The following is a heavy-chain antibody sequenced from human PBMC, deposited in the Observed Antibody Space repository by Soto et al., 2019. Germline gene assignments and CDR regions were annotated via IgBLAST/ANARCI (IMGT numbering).Heavy chain of an antibody. CDR2: IIPIFGTA. V-gene: IGHV1-69*13. D-gene: IGHD2-2*01. CDR3: ARRAGYCSSTSCFTPYNWFDP. Sequence: SVKVSCKASGGTFSSYAISWVRQAPGQGLGWMGGIIPIFGTANYAQKFQGRVTITADESTSTAYMELSSLRSEDTAVYYCARRAGYCSSTSCFTPYNWFDPWGQGTLVTVSS. CDR1: GGTFSSYA. J-gene: IGHJ5*02.